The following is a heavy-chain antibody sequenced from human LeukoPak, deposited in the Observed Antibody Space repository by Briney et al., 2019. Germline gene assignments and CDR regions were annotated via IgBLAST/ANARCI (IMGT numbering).Heavy chain of an antibody. Sequence: GGSLRLSCAASGFTFSNYWMQWVRQAPGKGLEWVANINQDGSAKYYGDSVKGRLTISKDSAKNSLYLQMNSLRVDDAAVYYCTRGDPDFWGQGTLVTVSS. J-gene: IGHJ4*02. D-gene: IGHD3-3*01. V-gene: IGHV3-7*01. CDR2: INQDGSAK. CDR3: TRGDPDF. CDR1: GFTFSNYW.